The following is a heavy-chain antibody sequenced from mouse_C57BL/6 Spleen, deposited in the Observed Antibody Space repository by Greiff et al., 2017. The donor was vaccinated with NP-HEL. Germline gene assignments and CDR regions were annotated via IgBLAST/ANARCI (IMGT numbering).Heavy chain of an antibody. J-gene: IGHJ3*01. CDR3: AATPFAY. CDR1: GFTFSDYG. CDR2: ISSGSSTI. D-gene: IGHD1-1*01. V-gene: IGHV5-17*01. Sequence: EVHLVESGGGLVKPGGSLKLSCAASGFTFSDYGMHWVRQAPEKGLEWVAYISSGSSTIYYADKVKGRFTISRDNAKNTLFLHMTSLRSEDTAMYYCAATPFAYWGQGTLVTVSA.